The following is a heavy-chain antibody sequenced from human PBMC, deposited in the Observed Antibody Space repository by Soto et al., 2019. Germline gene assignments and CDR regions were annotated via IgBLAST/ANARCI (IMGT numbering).Heavy chain of an antibody. D-gene: IGHD1-26*01. V-gene: IGHV4-59*01. CDR1: GGSISSYY. CDR3: ARKWGREGWAFDP. Sequence: ASETLSLTCTVSGGSISSYYWSWIRQPPGKGLEWIGYIYYSGSTNYNPSLKSRVTISVDTSKNQFSLKLSSVTAADTAVYYCARKWGREGWAFDPWGQGTLVTVSS. J-gene: IGHJ5*02. CDR2: IYYSGST.